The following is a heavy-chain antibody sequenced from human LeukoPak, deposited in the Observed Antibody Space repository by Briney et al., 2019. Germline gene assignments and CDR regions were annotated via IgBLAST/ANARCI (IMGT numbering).Heavy chain of an antibody. J-gene: IGHJ4*02. CDR3: VRGYDILTGYYTFDY. V-gene: IGHV3-23*01. CDR2: ISGSGGST. Sequence: HPGGSLRLSCAASGFTFSSYAMSWVRQAPGKGLEWVSAISGSGGSTYYADSVKGRFTISRDNSKNTLYLQMNSLRAEDTAVYYCVRGYDILTGYYTFDYWGQGTLVTVSS. CDR1: GFTFSSYA. D-gene: IGHD3-9*01.